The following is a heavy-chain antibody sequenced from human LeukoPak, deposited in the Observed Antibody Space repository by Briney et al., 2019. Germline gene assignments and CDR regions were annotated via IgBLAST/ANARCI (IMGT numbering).Heavy chain of an antibody. CDR1: GGTFSSYA. J-gene: IGHJ3*02. Sequence: SVKVSCKSSGGTFSSYAIGWVRQAPGQGLEWMGRIIPILGIANYAQKFQGRVTITADKSTSTAYMELSSLRSEDTAVYYCARDAAYRDGYTIDAFDIWGQGTMVTVSS. D-gene: IGHD5-24*01. CDR2: IIPILGIA. CDR3: ARDAAYRDGYTIDAFDI. V-gene: IGHV1-69*04.